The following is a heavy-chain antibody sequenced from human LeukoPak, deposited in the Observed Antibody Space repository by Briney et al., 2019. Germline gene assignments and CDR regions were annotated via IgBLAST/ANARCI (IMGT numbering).Heavy chain of an antibody. D-gene: IGHD3-3*01. CDR3: AREIRFLEWFPCYFDY. V-gene: IGHV1-2*02. J-gene: IGHJ4*02. CDR2: INPNSGGT. Sequence: GASVKVSCKASGYTFTGYYMHWVRQAPGQGLEWMGWINPNSGGTNYAQKFQGRVTMTRDTSISTAYMELSRLRSDDTAVYYCAREIRFLEWFPCYFDYWGQGTLVTVSS. CDR1: GYTFTGYY.